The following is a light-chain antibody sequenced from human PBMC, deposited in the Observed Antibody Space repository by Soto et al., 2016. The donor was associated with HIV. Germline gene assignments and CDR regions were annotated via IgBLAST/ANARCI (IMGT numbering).Light chain of an antibody. J-gene: IGLJ2*01. V-gene: IGLV3-25*03. CDR3: QSTDNTDTSLI. Sequence: SYELTQPPSMSVSPGQTARIPCSGEELPKRYASWYQKKPGQAPMLVIYKDKERPSGIPERFSGSSSGTTATLTISGVQAEDEADYYCQSTDNTDTSLIFGGGTKVTVL. CDR1: ELPKRY. CDR2: KDK.